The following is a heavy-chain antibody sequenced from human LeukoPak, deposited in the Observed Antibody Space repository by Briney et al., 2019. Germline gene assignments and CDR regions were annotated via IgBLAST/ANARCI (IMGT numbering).Heavy chain of an antibody. CDR2: IKQDGSQK. CDR3: AKGCTIVGATSSFDY. CDR1: GFTFSSYA. Sequence: GGSLRLSCAASGFTFSSYAMSWVRQAPGKGLEWVATIKQDGSQKEYVESVKGRFTISRDNAKNSLYLQMNSLRAEDTAVYYCAKGCTIVGATSSFDYWGQGTLVTVSS. V-gene: IGHV3-7*05. D-gene: IGHD1-26*01. J-gene: IGHJ4*02.